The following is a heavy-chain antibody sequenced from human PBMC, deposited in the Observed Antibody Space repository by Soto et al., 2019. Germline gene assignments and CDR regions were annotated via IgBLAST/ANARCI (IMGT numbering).Heavy chain of an antibody. J-gene: IGHJ4*02. CDR3: VRDLGCISTSCHAHFAF. CDR2: ITSGSSSK. Sequence: EVQLVESGGGLVQPGGSLRLSCAGSGFTFTSHGMNWVRQAPGKGLEWVSHITSGSSSKYYADSVKGRFTISRDNAKKXXYLQMNSRRDEDTAVYYCVRDLGCISTSCHAHFAFWGQGTRVTVSS. D-gene: IGHD2-2*01. CDR1: GFTFTSHG. V-gene: IGHV3-48*02.